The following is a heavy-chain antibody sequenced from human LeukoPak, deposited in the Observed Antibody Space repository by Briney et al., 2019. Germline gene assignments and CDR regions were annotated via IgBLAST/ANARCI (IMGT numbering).Heavy chain of an antibody. V-gene: IGHV1-3*01. CDR3: ARDRGYSGYDHDFDY. CDR2: INADNGNT. Sequence: GASVKVSCKASGYTFSSYAIQWVRQAPGERLEWMGWINADNGNTEYSQKFQGRVTITRDTSATTAYMELSSLRSEDTAVYYCARDRGYSGYDHDFDYWGQGTLVTVSS. CDR1: GYTFSSYA. J-gene: IGHJ4*02. D-gene: IGHD5-12*01.